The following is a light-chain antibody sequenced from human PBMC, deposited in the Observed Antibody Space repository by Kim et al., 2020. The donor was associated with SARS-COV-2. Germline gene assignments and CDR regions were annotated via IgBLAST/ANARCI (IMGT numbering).Light chain of an antibody. V-gene: IGKV1-39*01. CDR1: QDISRY. CDR2: TAS. J-gene: IGKJ1*01. Sequence: DIQMTQSPSSLSASVGDRVTITCQASQDISRYLNWYLQKPGKAPKLLIYTASSLQSGVPSRFTGSGSETDFTLTISSLQPEDFATYYCQQTYSASRTFGQGTKVDIK. CDR3: QQTYSASRT.